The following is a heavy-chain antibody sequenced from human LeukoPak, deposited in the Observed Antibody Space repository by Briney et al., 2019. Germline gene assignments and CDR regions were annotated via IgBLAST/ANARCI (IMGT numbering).Heavy chain of an antibody. CDR2: IYYSGST. J-gene: IGHJ6*02. Sequence: SETLSLTCTVSDGSISSSTYYWGWIRQPPGKGLEWIGSIYYSGSTYYNPSLKSRVTISLDTSKNQFSLRLSSVTAADTAVYYCASSSCSGGSCYGMDVWGQGTTVTVSS. CDR1: DGSISSSTYY. D-gene: IGHD2-15*01. CDR3: ASSSCSGGSCYGMDV. V-gene: IGHV4-39*07.